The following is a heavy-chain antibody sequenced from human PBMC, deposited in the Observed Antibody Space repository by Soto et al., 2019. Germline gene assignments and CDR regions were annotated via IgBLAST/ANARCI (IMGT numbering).Heavy chain of an antibody. CDR1: GYTFTSYY. V-gene: IGHV1-46*01. D-gene: IGHD3-10*01. CDR3: ASSRITMVPYGMDV. Sequence: ASVKVSCKASGYTFTSYYMHWVRQAPGQGLEWMGIINPSGGNTSYAQKLQGRVTMTRDTSASTADMELSSLRSEDTAVYYCASSRITMVPYGMDVWGQGTTVTVSS. J-gene: IGHJ6*02. CDR2: INPSGGNT.